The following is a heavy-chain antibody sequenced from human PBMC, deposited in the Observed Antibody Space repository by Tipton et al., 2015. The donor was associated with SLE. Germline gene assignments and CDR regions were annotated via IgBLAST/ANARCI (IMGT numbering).Heavy chain of an antibody. D-gene: IGHD3-9*01. CDR3: ARPLTLNYGMDV. Sequence: TLSLTCTVSGGSISSGSYYWSWIRQPPGKGLEWIGYIYYSGSTNYNPSLKSRVTISVETSKNQFSLKLSSVTAADTAVYYCARPLTLNYGMDVWGQGTTVTVSS. CDR1: GGSISSGSYY. CDR2: IYYSGST. J-gene: IGHJ6*02. V-gene: IGHV4-61*01.